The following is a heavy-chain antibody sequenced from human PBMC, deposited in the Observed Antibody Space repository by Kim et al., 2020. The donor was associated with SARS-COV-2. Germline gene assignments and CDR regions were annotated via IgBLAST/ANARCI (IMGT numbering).Heavy chain of an antibody. V-gene: IGHV4-31*03. D-gene: IGHD2-2*01. CDR2: IYYSGNT. Sequence: SETLSLTCTVSGGSISSGGYYWSWIRQHPGKGLEWIGYIYYSGNTYYNPSLKSRLSISVDTSQNQVSLKLNSVTAADTAVYYCARTEGDQGGFDSWGQG. CDR3: ARTEGDQGGFDS. CDR1: GGSISSGGYY. J-gene: IGHJ4*02.